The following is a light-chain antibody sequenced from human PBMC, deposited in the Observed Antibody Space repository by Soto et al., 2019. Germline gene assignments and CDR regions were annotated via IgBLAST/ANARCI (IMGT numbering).Light chain of an antibody. CDR1: QDINSY. CDR3: QQLNSYPRT. J-gene: IGKJ1*01. CDR2: AAS. Sequence: DIQLTQSPSFLSASVGDRVTITCRASQDINSYLAWYQQKPGKAPKLLIYAASTLQSAVPSRFSGGGSGTEFTLTISSLQPEDVATYYCQQLNSYPRTFGPGTKVEF. V-gene: IGKV1-9*01.